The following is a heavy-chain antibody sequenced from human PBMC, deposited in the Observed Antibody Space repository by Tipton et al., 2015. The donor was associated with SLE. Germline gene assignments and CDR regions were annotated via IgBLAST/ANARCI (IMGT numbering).Heavy chain of an antibody. CDR1: GGSIRSSRHF. J-gene: IGHJ4*02. CDR2: IYYSGST. Sequence: TLSLTCTVSGGSIRSSRHFWGWIRQPPGKGLEWIGSIYYSGSTYYNPSLKSRFTISVDTSKNQFSLKLSSVTAADTAVYYCARGSCSGGVCYIDYWGQGTLVTVSS. V-gene: IGHV4-39*07. D-gene: IGHD2-8*02. CDR3: ARGSCSGGVCYIDY.